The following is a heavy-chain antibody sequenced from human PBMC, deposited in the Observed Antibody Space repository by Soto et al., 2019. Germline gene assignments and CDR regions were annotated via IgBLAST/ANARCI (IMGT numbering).Heavy chain of an antibody. Sequence: QVQLMQSGAEVKKPGASVKVSCKASGYTFTSYNVHWVRQAPGQGLEWMGIIYASGGSTTYAQNFRGRLTVTRDTSTSTVYMELSSLRSDDTAVYYCFRGGFPDYGKEGRYWGQGTLVNVSS. CDR3: FRGGFPDYGKEGRY. CDR1: GYTFTSYN. CDR2: IYASGGST. V-gene: IGHV1-46*01. J-gene: IGHJ4*02. D-gene: IGHD4-17*01.